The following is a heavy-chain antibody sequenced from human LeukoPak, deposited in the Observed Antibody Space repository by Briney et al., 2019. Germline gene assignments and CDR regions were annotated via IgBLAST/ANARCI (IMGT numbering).Heavy chain of an antibody. CDR3: ARGITLVIRNWFDP. CDR2: INHSGST. D-gene: IGHD3-22*01. Sequence: SETLSLTCAVYGGSFSGYYWSWLRQPPGKGLEWLGEINHSGSTNYNPSLKSRVTISVDTSKNQFSLKLSSVTAADTAVYYCARGITLVIRNWFDPWGQGTLVTVSS. J-gene: IGHJ5*02. CDR1: GGSFSGYY. V-gene: IGHV4-34*01.